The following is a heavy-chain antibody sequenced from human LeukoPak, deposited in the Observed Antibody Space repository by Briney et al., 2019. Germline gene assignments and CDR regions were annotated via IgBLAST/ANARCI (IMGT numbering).Heavy chain of an antibody. CDR1: VFTFISYA. CDR2: ISIGSGTT. Sequence: RGCRRLSWAAPVFTFISYAISWVRQTPRNGQEWAASISIGSGTTYYADTVKGRFTISRDTSKNTLYLQMSGLRPDDTALYYCAGVWGASSAWAWAFEYWGQGTLVTVSS. V-gene: IGHV3-23*01. J-gene: IGHJ4*02. D-gene: IGHD6-13*01. CDR3: AGVWGASSAWAWAFEY.